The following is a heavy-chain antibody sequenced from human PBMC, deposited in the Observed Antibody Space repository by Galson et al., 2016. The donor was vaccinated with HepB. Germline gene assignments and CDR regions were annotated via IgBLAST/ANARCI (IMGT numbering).Heavy chain of an antibody. D-gene: IGHD6-6*01. CDR3: ARHRTFARLWFDP. V-gene: IGHV4-39*01. CDR1: GGSINSTSDY. CDR2: IYYTRTT. J-gene: IGHJ5*02. Sequence: SETLSLTCTVSGGSINSTSDYWGWIRQTPEKGLEWIANIYYTRTTRYNPSLQSRFTMSLDTSKNQFSLKVTSVTAADTGVYYCARHRTFARLWFDPWGRGTLVTVSS.